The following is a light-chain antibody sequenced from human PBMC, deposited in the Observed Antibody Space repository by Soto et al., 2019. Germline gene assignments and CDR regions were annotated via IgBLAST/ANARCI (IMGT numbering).Light chain of an antibody. CDR3: AAWDDSLSGSYV. J-gene: IGLJ1*01. V-gene: IGLV1-47*01. CDR1: SSNIGNNY. CDR2: RND. Sequence: VLTQPPSASGTPGQRVTVSCSGSSSNIGNNYVFWYQHLPGTAPKLLIYRNDQRPSGVSDRFSGSKSGTSASLAISGLRSEDEADYYCAAWDDSLSGSYVFGTGTKVTVL.